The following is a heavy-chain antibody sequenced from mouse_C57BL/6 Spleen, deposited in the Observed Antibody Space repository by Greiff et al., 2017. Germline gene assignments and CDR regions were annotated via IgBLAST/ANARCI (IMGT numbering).Heavy chain of an antibody. CDR1: GFTFSSYA. J-gene: IGHJ3*01. Sequence: EVKLVESGGGLVKPGGSLKLSCAASGFTFSSYAMSWVRQTPEKRLEWVATISDGGSYTYYPDNVKGRFTISRDNAKNNLYLQMSHLKSEDTAMYYCAIYDYDEGFAYWGQGTLVTVSA. CDR3: AIYDYDEGFAY. D-gene: IGHD2-4*01. CDR2: ISDGGSYT. V-gene: IGHV5-4*03.